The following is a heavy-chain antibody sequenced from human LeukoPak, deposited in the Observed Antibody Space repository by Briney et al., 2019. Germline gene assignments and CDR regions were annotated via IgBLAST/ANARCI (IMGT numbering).Heavy chain of an antibody. CDR2: FFYRGST. J-gene: IGHJ4*02. CDR3: ARARGRYIDFLDY. V-gene: IGHV4-39*02. Sequence: SHTLSPTCTVSGGSISSNYYRGWIRQPPAKGLAWIVSFFYRGSTYYNPSLKSRVTISVDTSKNQFSLRLTSVTAADTAVYYCARARGRYIDFLDYWGQGTLITVSS. D-gene: IGHD3-9*01. CDR1: GGSISSNYY.